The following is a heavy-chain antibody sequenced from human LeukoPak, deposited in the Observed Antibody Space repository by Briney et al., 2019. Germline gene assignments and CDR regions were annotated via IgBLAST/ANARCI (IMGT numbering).Heavy chain of an antibody. CDR1: GDSISTYY. D-gene: IGHD6-13*01. CDR2: IYTSGST. V-gene: IGHV4-4*07. CDR3: ARDFLSSKWYYFDY. J-gene: IGHJ4*02. Sequence: SETLSLTCTASGDSISTYYWNWIRQPAGKGLEWIGRIYTSGSTNYNPSLKSRVTMSVDTSKNQFSLKLSSVTAADTAVYYCARDFLSSKWYYFDYWGQGTLVTVSS.